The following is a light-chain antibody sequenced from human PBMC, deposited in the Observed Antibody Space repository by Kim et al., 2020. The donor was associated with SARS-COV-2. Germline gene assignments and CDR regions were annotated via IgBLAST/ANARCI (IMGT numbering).Light chain of an antibody. CDR1: QSVSSS. V-gene: IGKV3-15*01. CDR2: GAS. J-gene: IGKJ1*01. CDR3: QQYNDWPPT. Sequence: ERVMTQSPATQSVSPGERATLSCRASQSVSSSLAWYQQIHGQPPRLLIYGASIRAPGIPARFSGTGSETDFTLTISSLQPEDFAVYYCQQYNDWPPTFGQGTKVDIK.